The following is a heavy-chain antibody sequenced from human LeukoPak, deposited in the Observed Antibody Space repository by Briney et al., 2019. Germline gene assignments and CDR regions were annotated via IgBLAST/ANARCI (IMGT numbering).Heavy chain of an antibody. Sequence: PGGSLTLSCAASGFTFSSYAMSWVRQAPGKGLEWVSAISGSGGSTYYADSVKGRFTISRDNSKNTLYLQMNSLRAEHTAVYYCALRKIGSRQYSSSFSYWGQGTLVTVSS. CDR2: ISGSGGST. CDR1: GFTFSSYA. J-gene: IGHJ4*02. CDR3: ALRKIGSRQYSSSFSY. D-gene: IGHD6-13*01. V-gene: IGHV3-23*01.